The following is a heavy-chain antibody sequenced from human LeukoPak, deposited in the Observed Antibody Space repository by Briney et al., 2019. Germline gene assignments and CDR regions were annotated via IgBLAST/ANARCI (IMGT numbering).Heavy chain of an antibody. V-gene: IGHV3-30*18. CDR1: GFTFSSYG. CDR2: ISYDGSNT. CDR3: AKDRRTLDAFDV. Sequence: GGSLRLSCAASGFTFSSYGMHWVRQAPGKGLEWVAVISYDGSNTYYADSVKGRFTISRDNSKNTLYLQMNSLRVEDTAVYNCAKDRRTLDAFDVWGQGTMVTVSS. J-gene: IGHJ3*01.